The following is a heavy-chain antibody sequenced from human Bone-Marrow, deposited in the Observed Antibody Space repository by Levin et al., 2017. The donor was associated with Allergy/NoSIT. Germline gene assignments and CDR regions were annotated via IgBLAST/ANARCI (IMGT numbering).Heavy chain of an antibody. V-gene: IGHV3-23*01. Sequence: RSGGSLRLSCAVSGFSVRAAAMSWVRQAPGKGLEWVASIGGVDDTTYYAASVKDRFTISRDTSKSALFLQMNSLRVDDTATYFCVKDRGLVVFELALTFYSWGQGTLVTVSS. CDR2: IGGVDDTT. J-gene: IGHJ1*01. CDR1: GFSVRAAA. D-gene: IGHD3-3*02. CDR3: VKDRGLVVFELALTFYS.